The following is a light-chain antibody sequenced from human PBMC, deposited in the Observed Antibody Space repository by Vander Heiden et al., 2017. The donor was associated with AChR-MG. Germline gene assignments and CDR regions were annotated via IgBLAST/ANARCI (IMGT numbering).Light chain of an antibody. Sequence: QSALTQPASVSGSPGPSITIPCTGTSTDVGAYNYVSWYQQHPGKDPKLMIYDVSNRPSGVSNRFSGSKSGNTASLTISGLQAEDEADYYCSSYTRSSTLVFGGGTKLTVL. J-gene: IGLJ2*01. CDR3: SSYTRSSTLV. CDR1: STDVGAYNY. V-gene: IGLV2-14*01. CDR2: DVS.